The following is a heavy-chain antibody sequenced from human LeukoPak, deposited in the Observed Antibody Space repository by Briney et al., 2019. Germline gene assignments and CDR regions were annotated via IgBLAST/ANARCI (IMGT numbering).Heavy chain of an antibody. Sequence: ASVKVSCKASGYTFTSYGISWVRQAPGQGLEWMGWISAYNGSTNYAQKLQGRVTMTTDTSTSTAYMELRSLRSDDTAVYYCARRGQWSYYDSGGCTHFDYWGQGTLVTVSS. V-gene: IGHV1-18*01. CDR2: ISAYNGST. D-gene: IGHD3-22*01. CDR1: GYTFTSYG. J-gene: IGHJ4*02. CDR3: ARRGQWSYYDSGGCTHFDY.